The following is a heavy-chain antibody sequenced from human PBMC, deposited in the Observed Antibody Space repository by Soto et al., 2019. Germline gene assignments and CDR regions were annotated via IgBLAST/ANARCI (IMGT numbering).Heavy chain of an antibody. J-gene: IGHJ4*02. Sequence: QITLKESDPTLVKPTQTLTLTCTLSGFSLDSPAVGVNWIRQPPGKALEWLGLIYWDDDKQYNPSLKSRLTITRDTSKNQVVLTMTNMDPVDTATYYCAHGSGWLSDYWGQGTLVTVSS. CDR3: AHGSGWLSDY. D-gene: IGHD6-19*01. CDR1: GFSLDSPAVG. CDR2: IYWDDDK. V-gene: IGHV2-5*02.